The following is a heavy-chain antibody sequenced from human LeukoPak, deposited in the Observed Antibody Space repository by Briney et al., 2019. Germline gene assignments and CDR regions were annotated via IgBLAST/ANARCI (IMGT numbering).Heavy chain of an antibody. CDR2: IYWDADK. V-gene: IGHV2-5*02. D-gene: IGHD5-18*01. CDR1: GSSLSSSGVG. Sequence: SGPTLSKPTPNLTLTCTFSGSSLSSSGVGVGWLRQPPGNALEWLAPIYWDADKRYTPSLESRLTITKDTSKNQVVLAMTNMDPVDTATYSCAHSPLRHSYDYGAFDIWGQGTMVTVSS. CDR3: AHSPLRHSYDYGAFDI. J-gene: IGHJ3*02.